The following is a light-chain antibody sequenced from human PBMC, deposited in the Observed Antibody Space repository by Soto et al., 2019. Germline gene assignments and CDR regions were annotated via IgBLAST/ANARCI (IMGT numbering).Light chain of an antibody. CDR2: EVS. CDR1: SSDIGYHNR. V-gene: IGLV2-18*02. CDR3: GSFASSATLV. J-gene: IGLJ3*02. Sequence: QSALTQPPSVSGSPGQSVTISCTGTSSDIGYHNRVSWYQQPPGTAPKLMIYEVSTRYSGVPDRFSGSKSGNTASLTISGLQAEDEADYYCGSFASSATLVFGGGTKLTVL.